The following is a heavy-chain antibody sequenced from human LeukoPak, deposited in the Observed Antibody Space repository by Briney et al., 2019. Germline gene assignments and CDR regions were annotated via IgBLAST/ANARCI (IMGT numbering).Heavy chain of an antibody. V-gene: IGHV3-21*01. CDR2: ISSNSSYI. CDR3: ARGEGWYENWFDP. D-gene: IGHD6-19*01. J-gene: IGHJ5*02. Sequence: GGSLRLSCAASGFTFSSYSMNWVRQAPGKGLEWVSSISSNSSYIYYADSVKGRFTISRDNAKNSLYLQMNSLRAEDTAVYYCARGEGWYENWFDPWGQGTLVTVSS. CDR1: GFTFSSYS.